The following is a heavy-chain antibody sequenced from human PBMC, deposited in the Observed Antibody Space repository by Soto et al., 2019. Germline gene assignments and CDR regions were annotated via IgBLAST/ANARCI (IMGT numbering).Heavy chain of an antibody. J-gene: IGHJ5*02. CDR2: IYYSGST. CDR1: GGAISSGGYY. CDR3: ARVNDHDYGDYWFDP. D-gene: IGHD4-17*01. V-gene: IGHV4-31*03. Sequence: QVQLQESGPGLVKPSQTLSLTCTVSGGAISSGGYYWRWLRQHPGKGLEWIGYIYYSGSTYYNPSLKSRVTVSVNTSKNQFSLKLSSVTAADTAVYYCARVNDHDYGDYWFDPWCQGTMVTVSS.